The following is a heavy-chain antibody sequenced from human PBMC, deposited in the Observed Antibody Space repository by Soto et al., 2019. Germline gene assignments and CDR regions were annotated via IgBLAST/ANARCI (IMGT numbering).Heavy chain of an antibody. CDR1: GITFSSYW. V-gene: IGHV3-74*01. D-gene: IGHD6-13*01. Sequence: EVQLVESGGGLVQPGGSLRLSCAASGITFSSYWMHWVRQAPGKGLVWVSRMNSDGSSTSYADSVKGRFTISRDNAKKSLAMEMSSLRAEDPAVEYSATESRSSRHVADRGQGALVPLSS. CDR2: MNSDGSST. J-gene: IGHJ4*02. CDR3: ATESRSSRHVAD.